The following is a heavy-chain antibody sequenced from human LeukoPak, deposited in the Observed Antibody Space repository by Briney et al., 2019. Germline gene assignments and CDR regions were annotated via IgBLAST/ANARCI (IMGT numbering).Heavy chain of an antibody. CDR1: GGSISSYY. Sequence: SETLSLTCTVSGGSISSYYWSWIRQPAGKGLEWIGRIYTSGSTNYNPSLKSRVTISVDTSKNQFSLKLSSVTAADTAVYYCARGGPRPGYDFWSGYLGYYMDVWGKGTTVTVSS. V-gene: IGHV4-4*07. D-gene: IGHD3-3*01. CDR2: IYTSGST. CDR3: ARGGPRPGYDFWSGYLGYYMDV. J-gene: IGHJ6*03.